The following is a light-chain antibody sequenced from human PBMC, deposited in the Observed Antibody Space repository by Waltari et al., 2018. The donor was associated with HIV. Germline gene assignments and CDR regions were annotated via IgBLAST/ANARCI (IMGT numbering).Light chain of an antibody. V-gene: IGLV1-40*01. Sequence: QSVLTQPPSVSGAPGQRVTVSCPGSSSNPGAGFDVPWYQQIPGTAPKLLIYANNNRPSGVPDRFSGSKSGATASLAITGLQPEDEADYYCQSYDSSFSGAVFGGGTKLTVL. CDR2: ANN. J-gene: IGLJ2*01. CDR3: QSYDSSFSGAV. CDR1: SSNPGAGFD.